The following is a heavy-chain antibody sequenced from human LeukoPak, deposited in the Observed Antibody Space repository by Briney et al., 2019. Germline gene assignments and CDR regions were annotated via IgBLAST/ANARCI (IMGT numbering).Heavy chain of an antibody. D-gene: IGHD6-19*01. CDR2: IIPIFGTA. J-gene: IGHJ6*03. CDR3: ARSVGSQWLVLGDYYYYYMDV. Sequence: ASVKVSCKASGYTFTGYYMHWVRQAPGQGLEWMGGIIPIFGTANYAQKFQGRVTITTDESTSTAYMELSSLRSEDTAVYYCARSVGSQWLVLGDYYYYYMDVWGKGTTVTVSS. CDR1: GYTFTGYY. V-gene: IGHV1-69*05.